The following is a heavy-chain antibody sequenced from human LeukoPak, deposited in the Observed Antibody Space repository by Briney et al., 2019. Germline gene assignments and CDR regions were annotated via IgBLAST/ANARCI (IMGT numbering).Heavy chain of an antibody. V-gene: IGHV3-23*01. CDR1: GFTFSSYA. CDR3: AKDPSVLRFLEWLGDY. D-gene: IGHD3-3*01. Sequence: PGGSLRLSCAASGFTFSSYAMSWVRQAPGKGLEWVSAISGSGGSTYYADSVKGRFTISRDNSKNTLYLQMNSLRAEDTAVYYCAKDPSVLRFLEWLGDYWGQGTLVTVYS. CDR2: ISGSGGST. J-gene: IGHJ4*02.